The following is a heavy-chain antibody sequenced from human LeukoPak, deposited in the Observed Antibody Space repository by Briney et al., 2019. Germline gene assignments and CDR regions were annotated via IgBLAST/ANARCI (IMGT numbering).Heavy chain of an antibody. D-gene: IGHD3-22*01. CDR1: GGSISSSSYY. J-gene: IGHJ4*02. CDR3: ARYYDRSGYWSTPHFDY. Sequence: SETLSLTCTVSGGSISSSSYYWGWIRQPPGKGLEWIGSIYYSGSTYYNPSLKSRVTISVDTSKNQFSLKLSSVTAADTAVYYCARYYDRSGYWSTPHFDYWGQGTLVTVSS. V-gene: IGHV4-39*07. CDR2: IYYSGST.